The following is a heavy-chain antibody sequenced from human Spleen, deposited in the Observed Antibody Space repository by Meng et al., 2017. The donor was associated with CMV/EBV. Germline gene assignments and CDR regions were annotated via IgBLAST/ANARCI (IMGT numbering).Heavy chain of an antibody. CDR2: VYYSATT. CDR1: CGSRTISSYF. V-gene: IGHV4-39*07. CDR3: VGGEGWFDP. D-gene: IGHD4-23*01. Sequence: LPSSLSCGSRTISSYFWGWLRQPPGKGLEWIGSVYYSATTFYNSSLKSRVTMSLDTPKNHFSLNLTSVTAADTAVYYCVGGEGWFDPWGQGTLVTVSS. J-gene: IGHJ5*02.